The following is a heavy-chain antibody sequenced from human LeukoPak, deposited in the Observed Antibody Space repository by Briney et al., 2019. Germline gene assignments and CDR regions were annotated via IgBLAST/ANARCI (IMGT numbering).Heavy chain of an antibody. Sequence: GGSLRLSCAASGFTFSSYGMYWVRQAPGGGLEWVAVIWYDGSNKYYADSVKGRFTISRDNSKNTLYLQMNSLRAEDTAVYYCARGDYDFWSSTPHAMDVWGQGTTVTVSS. CDR3: ARGDYDFWSSTPHAMDV. D-gene: IGHD3-3*01. CDR2: IWYDGSNK. CDR1: GFTFSSYG. V-gene: IGHV3-33*01. J-gene: IGHJ6*02.